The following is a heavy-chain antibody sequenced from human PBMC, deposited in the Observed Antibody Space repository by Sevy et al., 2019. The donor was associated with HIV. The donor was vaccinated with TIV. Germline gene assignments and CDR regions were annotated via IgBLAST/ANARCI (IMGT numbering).Heavy chain of an antibody. Sequence: GGSLRLSCAASGFTFSSYAMNWVRQAPGKGLEWVALISYDGNNKYYADSVKGRFTISRDNSKNTLYPQMNSLRGEDTAFYYCARGLAALPGYYYGLDVWGQGTTVTVSS. J-gene: IGHJ6*02. D-gene: IGHD6-6*01. V-gene: IGHV3-30*04. CDR2: ISYDGNNK. CDR1: GFTFSSYA. CDR3: ARGLAALPGYYYGLDV.